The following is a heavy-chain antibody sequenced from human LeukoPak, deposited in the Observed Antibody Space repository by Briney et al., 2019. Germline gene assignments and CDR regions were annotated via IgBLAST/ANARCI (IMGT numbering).Heavy chain of an antibody. CDR2: IIPIFGTA. J-gene: IGHJ4*02. CDR3: ARGGSIGVLRYFDWLFGFDY. CDR1: GGTFSSYA. V-gene: IGHV1-69*01. Sequence: RASVKVSCKASGGTFSSYAISWVRQAPGQGLEWMGGIIPIFGTANYAQEFQGRVTITADESTSTAYMELSSLRSEDTAVYYCARGGSIGVLRYFDWLFGFDYWGQGTLVTVSS. D-gene: IGHD3-9*01.